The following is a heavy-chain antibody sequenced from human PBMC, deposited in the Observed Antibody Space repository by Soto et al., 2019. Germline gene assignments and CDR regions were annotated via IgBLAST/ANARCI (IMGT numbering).Heavy chain of an antibody. CDR2: IYYSGST. J-gene: IGHJ4*02. V-gene: IGHV4-31*03. CDR1: GGSISSGGYY. D-gene: IGHD4-17*01. CDR3: ARGDHDYGHDYFDY. Sequence: QVQLQESGPGLVKPSQTLSLTCTVSGGSISSGGYYWSWIRQHPGKGLEWIGYIYYSGSTYYNPSLKSRVTIPVDTSKNQFSLKLSSVTAADTAVYYCARGDHDYGHDYFDYWGQGTLVTVSS.